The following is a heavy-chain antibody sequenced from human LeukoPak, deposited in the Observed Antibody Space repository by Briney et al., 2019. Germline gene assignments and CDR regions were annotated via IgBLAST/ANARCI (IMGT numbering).Heavy chain of an antibody. J-gene: IGHJ5*02. CDR3: TRHASNYDFWSGYLNWFDP. D-gene: IGHD3-3*01. Sequence: PGGSLRLSCTASGFTFGDYAMSWVRQAPGKGLEWVGFIRSKAYGGTTEYAASVKGRFTISRDDSKSIAYLQMNSLKTEDTAVYYCTRHASNYDFWSGYLNWFDPWGQGTLVTVSS. CDR2: IRSKAYGGTT. V-gene: IGHV3-49*04. CDR1: GFTFGDYA.